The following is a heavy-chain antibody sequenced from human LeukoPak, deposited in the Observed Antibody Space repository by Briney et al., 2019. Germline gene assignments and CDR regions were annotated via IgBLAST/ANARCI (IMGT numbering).Heavy chain of an antibody. CDR1: GYTLTELS. CDR3: ATVGDFWSGFLYDY. V-gene: IGHV1-24*01. J-gene: IGHJ4*02. Sequence: ASVKVSCKVSGYTLTELSMHWVRQAPGKGRAWMGGFDPEDGETIYAQKFQGRVTMTEDTSTDTAYMELSSLRSEDTAVYYCATVGDFWSGFLYDYWGQGTLVTVSS. D-gene: IGHD3-3*01. CDR2: FDPEDGET.